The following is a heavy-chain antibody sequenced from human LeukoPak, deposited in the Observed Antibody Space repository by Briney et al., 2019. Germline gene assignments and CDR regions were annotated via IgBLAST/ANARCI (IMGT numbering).Heavy chain of an antibody. V-gene: IGHV3-21*01. CDR1: GFIFSDYD. CDR3: ARAKSSNGNYYLRDAFDM. D-gene: IGHD3-22*01. J-gene: IGHJ3*02. Sequence: NPGGALRLSCAASGFIFSDYDRNWVRQAPGKGLEWLSSISSTGNYIYDAEAVRGRVTSSRDNGNKSRSLEMNSLRDEDTAVYYCARAKSSNGNYYLRDAFDMWGQGTVVTVSS. CDR2: ISSTGNYI.